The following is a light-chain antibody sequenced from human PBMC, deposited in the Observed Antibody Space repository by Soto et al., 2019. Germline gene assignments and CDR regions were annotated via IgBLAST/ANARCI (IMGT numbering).Light chain of an antibody. CDR1: QTVRSSY. J-gene: IGKJ1*01. V-gene: IGKV3-20*01. CDR2: GAS. CDR3: QQYATSWT. Sequence: EIVLTQSPGTLSLSPGERATLSCRASQTVRSSYLAWYQQKPGQAPRLLIYGASSRATGIPDRFSGSGSGTDFTLTISRLQPEDFAVYYCQQYATSWTFGQGTKVE.